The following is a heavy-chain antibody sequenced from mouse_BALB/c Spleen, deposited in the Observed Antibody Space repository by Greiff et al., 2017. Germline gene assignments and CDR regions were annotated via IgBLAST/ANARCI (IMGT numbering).Heavy chain of an antibody. CDR2: IDPANGNT. Sequence: VQLQQSGAELVKPGASVKLSCTASGFNIKDTYMHWVKQRPEQGLEWIGRIDPANGNTKYDPKFQGKATITADTSSNTAYLQLSSLTSEDTAVYYCAKEEDVTWFAYGGQGTLVTVSA. CDR1: GFNIKDTY. J-gene: IGHJ3*01. CDR3: AKEEDVTWFAY. V-gene: IGHV14-3*02.